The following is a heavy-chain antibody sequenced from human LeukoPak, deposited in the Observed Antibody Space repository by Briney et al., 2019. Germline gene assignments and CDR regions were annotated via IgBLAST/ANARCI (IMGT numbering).Heavy chain of an antibody. Sequence: GGSLRLSCAASGFTFSTSWMHWVRQASGKGLEWVSHVSTDGSTTTYADSVKGRFTISRENATNTVYLKMNSLRAEDTPVYYCARSIGYAASWGQGTLVTVSS. CDR1: GFTFSTSW. CDR3: ARSIGYAAS. CDR2: VSTDGSTT. J-gene: IGHJ5*02. V-gene: IGHV3-74*01. D-gene: IGHD5-18*01.